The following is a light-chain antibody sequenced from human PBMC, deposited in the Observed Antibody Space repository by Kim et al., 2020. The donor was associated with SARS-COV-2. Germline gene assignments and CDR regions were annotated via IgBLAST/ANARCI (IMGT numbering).Light chain of an antibody. CDR2: EVS. Sequence: YNRVSWYQQPPGTAPKLMIYEVSNRPSGVPDRFSGSKSGNTASLTISWLQAEDEADYYCSSYTSSSTWVFGGGTKLTVL. CDR3: SSYTSSSTWV. CDR1: YNR. J-gene: IGLJ3*02. V-gene: IGLV2-18*02.